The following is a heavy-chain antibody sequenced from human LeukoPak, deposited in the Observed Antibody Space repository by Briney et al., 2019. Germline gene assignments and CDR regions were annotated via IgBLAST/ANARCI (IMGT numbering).Heavy chain of an antibody. Sequence: SETLSLTCTVSGGSISSGGYYWNWIRQHPGKGLEWIGYIYYSGSTYYNPSLKSRVTISVDTSKNQFSLKLSSVTAADTAVYYCARTIVVVPAASQTTYYFDYWGQGTLVTVSS. CDR1: GGSISSGGYY. CDR3: ARTIVVVPAASQTTYYFDY. V-gene: IGHV4-31*03. D-gene: IGHD2-2*01. J-gene: IGHJ4*02. CDR2: IYYSGST.